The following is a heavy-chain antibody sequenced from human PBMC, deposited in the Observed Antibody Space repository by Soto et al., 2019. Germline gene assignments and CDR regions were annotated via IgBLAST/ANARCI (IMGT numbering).Heavy chain of an antibody. V-gene: IGHV3-15*07. CDR2: IKSKTDGGTT. Sequence: EVQLVESGGGLVKPGGSLRLSCAASGFTFSNAWMNWVRQAPGKGLEWVGRIKSKTDGGTTDYAAPVKGRFTISRDDSKHTLYLQMNSLKTEDTAVYYCTARYYYDSSGYSHYYYYGMDVWGQGTTVTVSS. CDR1: GFTFSNAW. D-gene: IGHD3-22*01. CDR3: TARYYYDSSGYSHYYYYGMDV. J-gene: IGHJ6*02.